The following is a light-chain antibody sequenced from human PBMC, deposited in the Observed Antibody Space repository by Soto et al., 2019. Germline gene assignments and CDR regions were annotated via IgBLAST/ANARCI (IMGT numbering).Light chain of an antibody. Sequence: QSALTQPASMSGSPGQSITISCTGTSSDVGNYDLVSWYQQHPGKAPKLMIYENNKRPSGVSSRFSGSKSGNTASLTISGLQAEDEADYYCCSYAGSTTYVFGTGTKVTV. CDR3: CSYAGSTTYV. CDR2: ENN. J-gene: IGLJ1*01. CDR1: SSDVGNYDL. V-gene: IGLV2-23*01.